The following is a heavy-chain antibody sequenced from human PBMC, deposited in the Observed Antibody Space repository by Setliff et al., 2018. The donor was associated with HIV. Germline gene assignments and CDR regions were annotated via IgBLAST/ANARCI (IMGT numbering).Heavy chain of an antibody. CDR1: GYSCTTYG. Sequence: ASVKVSCKTSGYSCTTYGISWVRQAPGHGLEWMGWISPYNGHTKSAQTFQGRVTMTIDTSTNSAYMELRSLRSDDTAVYFCARLGSGWSDSYYYAMDVWVPETLLVTVSS. D-gene: IGHD6-19*01. CDR2: ISPYNGHT. CDR3: ARLGSGWSDSYYYAMDV. J-gene: IGHJ6*02. V-gene: IGHV1-18*01.